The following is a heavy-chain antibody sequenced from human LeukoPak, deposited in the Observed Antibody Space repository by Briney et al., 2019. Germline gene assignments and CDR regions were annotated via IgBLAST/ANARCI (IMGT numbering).Heavy chain of an antibody. D-gene: IGHD3-10*01. CDR2: IIPILGIA. CDR3: ARMANGELGAFDI. V-gene: IGHV1-69*04. Sequence: SVKVSCKASGGTFSSYAISWVRQAPGQGLEWMGRIIPILGIANYAQKFQGRVTITADKSTSTAYMELSSLRSEDTAVYYCARMANGELGAFDIWGQGTMVTVSS. J-gene: IGHJ3*02. CDR1: GGTFSSYA.